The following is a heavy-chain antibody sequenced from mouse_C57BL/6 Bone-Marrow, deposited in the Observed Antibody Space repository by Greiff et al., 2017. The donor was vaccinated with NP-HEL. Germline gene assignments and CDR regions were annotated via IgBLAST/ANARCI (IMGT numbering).Heavy chain of an antibody. J-gene: IGHJ3*01. Sequence: QVQLQQSGAELVMPGASVKLSCKASGYTFTSYWMHWVKQRPGQGLEWIGEIDPSDSHTNYNQKFKGKSTLTVDKSSSTAYMQLSSLTSEDSAVYYCARGSWFAYWGQGTLVTVSA. CDR1: GYTFTSYW. CDR2: IDPSDSHT. V-gene: IGHV1-69*01. CDR3: ARGSWFAY.